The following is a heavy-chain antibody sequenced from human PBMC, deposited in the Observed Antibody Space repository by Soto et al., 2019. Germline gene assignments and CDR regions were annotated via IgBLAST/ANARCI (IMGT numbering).Heavy chain of an antibody. J-gene: IGHJ4*02. CDR1: RFSLSTSGVG. CDR2: IYWDDDK. D-gene: IGHD6-19*01. V-gene: IGHV2-5*02. Sequence: QITLKESGPTLVKPTQTLTLTCTFSRFSLSTSGVGVGWIRQPPGKALEWLALIYWDDDKRYSPSLKSRLTITKDTSKNQVVLTMTNMDPVDTATYYCAHRLGGIGVAGTFDYWGQGTLVTVSS. CDR3: AHRLGGIGVAGTFDY.